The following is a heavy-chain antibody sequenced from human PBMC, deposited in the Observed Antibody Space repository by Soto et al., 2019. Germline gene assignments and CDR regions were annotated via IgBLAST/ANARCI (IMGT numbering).Heavy chain of an antibody. D-gene: IGHD5-12*01. J-gene: IGHJ3*02. Sequence: PSETLSLTCTVSGGSISSYYWSWIRQPPGKGLEWIGYIYYSGSTNYNPSLKSRVTISVDTSKNQFSLKLSSVTAADTAVYYCARESSGYDGGAFDIWGQGTMVTVS. V-gene: IGHV4-59*01. CDR1: GGSISSYY. CDR2: IYYSGST. CDR3: ARESSGYDGGAFDI.